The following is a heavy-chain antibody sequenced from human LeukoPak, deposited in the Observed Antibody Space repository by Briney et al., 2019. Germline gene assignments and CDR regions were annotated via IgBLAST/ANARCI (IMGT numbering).Heavy chain of an antibody. V-gene: IGHV1-69*01. Sequence: SVKVSCTASGGTFSSYAISWVRQAPGQGLEWMGGIIPIFGTANYAQKFQGRVTITADESTSTAYMELSSLRSEDTAVYYCARSSVYDFWSYFDYWGQGTLVTVSS. CDR2: IIPIFGTA. CDR1: GGTFSSYA. J-gene: IGHJ4*02. D-gene: IGHD3-3*01. CDR3: ARSSVYDFWSYFDY.